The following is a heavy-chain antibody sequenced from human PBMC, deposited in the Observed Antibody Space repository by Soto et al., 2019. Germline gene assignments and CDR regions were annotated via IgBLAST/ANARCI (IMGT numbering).Heavy chain of an antibody. CDR1: GFTFSSYA. Sequence: GGSLRLSCAASGFTFSSYAMHWVRQAPGKGLEYVSAISSNGGSTYYASSVKGRFTIARDNSKNTLYLQMGSLRAEDMAVYYCASSSPLGCTDYWGQGTLVTVSS. CDR2: ISSNGGST. V-gene: IGHV3-64*01. J-gene: IGHJ4*02. D-gene: IGHD2-8*01. CDR3: ASSSPLGCTDY.